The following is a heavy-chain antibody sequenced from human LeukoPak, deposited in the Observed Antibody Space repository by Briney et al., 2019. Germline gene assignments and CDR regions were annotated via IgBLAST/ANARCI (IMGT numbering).Heavy chain of an antibody. CDR1: GYTFTGYY. CDR3: ARDGENGDYFDY. V-gene: IGHV1-2*06. Sequence: ASVKVSCKASGYTFTGYYMHWVRQAPGQGLEWMVRINPNSGGTNYAQKFQGRVTMTRDRSISTAYMELSRLRSDDTAVYYCARDGENGDYFDYWGQGTLVTVSS. D-gene: IGHD4-17*01. J-gene: IGHJ4*02. CDR2: INPNSGGT.